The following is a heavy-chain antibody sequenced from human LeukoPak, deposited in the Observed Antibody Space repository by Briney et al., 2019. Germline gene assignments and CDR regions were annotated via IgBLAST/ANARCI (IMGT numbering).Heavy chain of an antibody. Sequence: SETLSLTCTVYGGPFSGFYWSWIRQPPGKGLEWIGEINHSGSTDYNPSLKSRVTISVDTSKNQFSLKLSSVTAADTAVYYCASHYDTSGYFYWGQGTLVTVSS. CDR2: INHSGST. CDR3: ASHYDTSGYFY. D-gene: IGHD3-22*01. V-gene: IGHV4-34*01. CDR1: GGPFSGFY. J-gene: IGHJ4*02.